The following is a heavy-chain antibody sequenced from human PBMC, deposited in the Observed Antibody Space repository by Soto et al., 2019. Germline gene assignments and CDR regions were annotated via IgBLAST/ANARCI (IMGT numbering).Heavy chain of an antibody. D-gene: IGHD4-17*01. CDR2: ISWNSGSI. J-gene: IGHJ3*02. CDR3: AKVTGGTYGDVDAFDI. Sequence: EVQLVESGGGLVQPGRSLRLSCAASGFTFDDYAMHWVRQAPGKGLEWVSGISWNSGSICYADSVKGRFTISRDNAKNSLYLQMNSLRAEDTALYYCAKVTGGTYGDVDAFDIWGQGTMVTVSS. CDR1: GFTFDDYA. V-gene: IGHV3-9*01.